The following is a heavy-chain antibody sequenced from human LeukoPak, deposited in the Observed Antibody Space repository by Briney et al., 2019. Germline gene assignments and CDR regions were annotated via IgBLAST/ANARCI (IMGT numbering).Heavy chain of an antibody. CDR2: IYYSGST. Sequence: SETLSLTCTVPGGSISSYYWSWIRQPPGKGLEWIGYIYYSGSTNYDPSLKSRVTISVDTSKNQFSLKLSSATAADTAVYYCASATYYDFWSGPPYYYYYMDVWGKGTTVTVSS. CDR3: ASATYYDFWSGPPYYYYYMDV. CDR1: GGSISSYY. J-gene: IGHJ6*03. V-gene: IGHV4-59*01. D-gene: IGHD3-3*01.